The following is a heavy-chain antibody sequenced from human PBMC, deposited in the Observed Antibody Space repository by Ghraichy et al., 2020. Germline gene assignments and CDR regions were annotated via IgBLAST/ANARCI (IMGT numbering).Heavy chain of an antibody. J-gene: IGHJ6*02. V-gene: IGHV3-30*18. D-gene: IGHD4-17*01. CDR3: AKDKNGHYGDYFYYYYGMDV. CDR1: GFTFSSYG. Sequence: GGSLRLSCAASGFTFSSYGMHWVRQAPGKGLEWVAVISYDGSNKYYADSVKGRFTISRDNSKNTLYLQMNSLRAEDTAVYYCAKDKNGHYGDYFYYYYGMDVWGQVTT. CDR2: ISYDGSNK.